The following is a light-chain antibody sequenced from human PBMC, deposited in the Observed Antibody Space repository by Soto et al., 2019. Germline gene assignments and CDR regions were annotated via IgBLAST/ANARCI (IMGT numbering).Light chain of an antibody. CDR2: RNN. J-gene: IGLJ2*01. CDR1: SSNVGSNY. CDR3: AAWYDSLSGPGVA. V-gene: IGLV1-47*01. Sequence: QSVLTQPPSASGTPGQRVTISCSGSSSNVGSNYVYWYQQLPVTAPKHLLYRNNHRPSGVAVRFSGSRSSTAASLALSGLRSEDEAEYYCAAWYDSLSGPGVAFGGGTKLTVL.